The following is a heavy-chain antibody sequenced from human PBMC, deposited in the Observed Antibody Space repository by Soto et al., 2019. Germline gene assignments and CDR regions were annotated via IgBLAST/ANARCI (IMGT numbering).Heavy chain of an antibody. CDR1: GFTFSSYG. Sequence: GGSLRLSCAASGFTFSSYGMSWVRQAPWKGLEWVANIKQDGIEKYYVDSVKGRFTMSRDNAKKSLYLQMDSLRAEDTAVYYCASDSGYGSGASVTQYLDYCGHGNLFTVSS. CDR2: IKQDGIEK. D-gene: IGHD3-10*01. CDR3: ASDSGYGSGASVTQYLDY. J-gene: IGHJ4*01. V-gene: IGHV3-7*01.